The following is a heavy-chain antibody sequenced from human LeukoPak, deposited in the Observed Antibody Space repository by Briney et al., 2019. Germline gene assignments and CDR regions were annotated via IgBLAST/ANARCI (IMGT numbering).Heavy chain of an antibody. CDR1: GYTFTIYY. V-gene: IGHV1-46*01. J-gene: IGHJ5*02. CDR3: ARDQSSQGDWFDP. Sequence: ASVKLSCNASGYTFTIYYMHWVRQAPRQGLEWMGIINPSGGSTSYAQKFQGRVTMTRDTSTSTVYMELSSLRSEDTAVYYCARDQSSQGDWFDPWGQGTLVTVSS. CDR2: INPSGGST.